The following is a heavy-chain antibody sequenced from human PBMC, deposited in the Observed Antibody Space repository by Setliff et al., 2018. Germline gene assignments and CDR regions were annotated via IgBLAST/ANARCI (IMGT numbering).Heavy chain of an antibody. CDR2: IKQDGSEK. D-gene: IGHD6-19*01. J-gene: IGHJ6*04. V-gene: IGHV3-7*01. Sequence: GGSLRLSCAASGFTFSSYAMSWVRQAPGKGLEWVANIKQDGSEKYYVDSVKGRFTISRDNAKNSLYLQMNSLRADDTAVYYCARNPSPETNGWDGGYYYYFHMDVWGKGTTVTVSS. CDR3: ARNPSPETNGWDGGYYYYFHMDV. CDR1: GFTFSSYA.